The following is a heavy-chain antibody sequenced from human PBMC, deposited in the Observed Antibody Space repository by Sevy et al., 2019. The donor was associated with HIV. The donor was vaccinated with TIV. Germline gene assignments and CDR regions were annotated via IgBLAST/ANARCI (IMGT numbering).Heavy chain of an antibody. CDR2: ISDSGDTT. CDR1: GFTFTNYA. V-gene: IGHV3-23*01. J-gene: IGHJ4*02. CDR3: AKVPSKVMLREKDY. D-gene: IGHD3-16*01. Sequence: GGSLRLSCAASGFTFTNYAMNWVRQAPGKGLEWVSGISDSGDTTHYAESVKGRFTISADNSKNTVSLQMSSLRAEDTAIYYCAKVPSKVMLREKDYWGQGTRVTASS.